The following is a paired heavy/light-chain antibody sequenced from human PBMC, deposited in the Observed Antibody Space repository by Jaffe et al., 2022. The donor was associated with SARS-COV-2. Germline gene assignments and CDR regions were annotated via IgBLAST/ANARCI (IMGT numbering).Light chain of an antibody. Sequence: QSALTQPRSVSESPGQSVAISCTGTSSDVGGYNYVSWYQQHPGKAPKLIIYEVTKRPSGVPDRFSGSKSGNTASLTISGLQAEDEAHYYCCSHAGGYTLVFGGGTKVTVL. CDR1: SSDVGGYNY. V-gene: IGLV2-11*01. CDR2: EVT. CDR3: CSHAGGYTLV. J-gene: IGLJ3*02.
Heavy chain of an antibody. D-gene: IGHD3-16*01. Sequence: EVQLVESGGGLVQPGGSLRLSCAASGFTFSKAWMTWVRQAPGKGLEWVANIKDDGSQKYYVDSLEGRFTISRDDARNSLSLQINSLRAEDTAIYFCALWGDSWGLDYWGQGTLVTVSS. CDR3: ALWGDSWGLDY. V-gene: IGHV3-7*03. CDR1: GFTFSKAW. CDR2: IKDDGSQK. J-gene: IGHJ4*02.